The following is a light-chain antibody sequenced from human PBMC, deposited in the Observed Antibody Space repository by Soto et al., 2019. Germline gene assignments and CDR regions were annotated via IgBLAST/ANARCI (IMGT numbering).Light chain of an antibody. V-gene: IGKV3-15*01. Sequence: IPISQSPATLSVSPGERATLSCGASQSVSSTLAWYQQKPGQAPRLLIYGTSTRATGIPARFSGSGSGTEFTLTISSLQSEDFAVYYCQQYNNWPCTLGQGTKVDI. J-gene: IGKJ1*01. CDR1: QSVSST. CDR2: GTS. CDR3: QQYNNWPCT.